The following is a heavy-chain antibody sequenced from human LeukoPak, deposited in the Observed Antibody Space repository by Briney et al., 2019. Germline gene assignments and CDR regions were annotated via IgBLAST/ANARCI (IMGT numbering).Heavy chain of an antibody. CDR3: ARAIAAGGTVH. CDR1: GGTFSSYA. D-gene: IGHD6-13*01. CDR2: ISVYNGNT. V-gene: IGHV1-18*01. J-gene: IGHJ4*02. Sequence: ASVKVSCKASGGTFSSYAISWVRQAPGQGLEWMGWISVYNGNTNYAQKLQGRVTMTTDTSTSTAYMELRSLTSDDTAVYYCARAIAAGGTVHWGQGTLVTVSS.